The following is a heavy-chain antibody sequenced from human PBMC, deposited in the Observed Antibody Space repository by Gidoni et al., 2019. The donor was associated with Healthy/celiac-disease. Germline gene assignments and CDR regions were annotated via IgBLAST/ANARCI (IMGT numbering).Heavy chain of an antibody. CDR1: GFTFSSYA. CDR2: ISGSGGST. D-gene: IGHD2-21*02. V-gene: IGHV3-23*04. CDR3: AKRQVSHSAYCGGDCPPDGYFDL. J-gene: IGHJ2*01. Sequence: EVQLVESGGGLVQPGGSLRLSCSDSGFTFSSYAMSWVRQAPGKGLEWVSAISGSGGSTYYADSGKGRFTISRDNSKNTLYLQMNSLRAEDTAVYYCAKRQVSHSAYCGGDCPPDGYFDLWGRGALVTVSS.